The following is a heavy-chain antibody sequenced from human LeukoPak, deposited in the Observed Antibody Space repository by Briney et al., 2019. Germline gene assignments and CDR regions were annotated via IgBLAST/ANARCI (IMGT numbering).Heavy chain of an antibody. CDR2: ISPYNGDT. V-gene: IGHV1-2*06. Sequence: GASVKVSCKASGYTFTGYYMHWVRQAPGHGLEWMGRISPYNGDTDYAQKFGARVTMTTDTSTSTAYLEMRNLRSDDTAIYYCAREGRGWYFDLWGRGTLVTVSS. D-gene: IGHD3-10*01. CDR1: GYTFTGYY. J-gene: IGHJ2*01. CDR3: AREGRGWYFDL.